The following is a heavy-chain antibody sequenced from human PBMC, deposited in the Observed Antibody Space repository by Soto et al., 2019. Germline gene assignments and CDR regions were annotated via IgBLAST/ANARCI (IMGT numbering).Heavy chain of an antibody. CDR1: GGSISNSSYY. D-gene: IGHD1-7*01. J-gene: IGHJ5*02. V-gene: IGHV4-39*01. CDR2: IYYSGST. CDR3: ARHAVTGTPLNNWFDP. Sequence: SETLSLTCTVSGGSISNSSYYWGWIRQPPGKGLEWIGSIYYSGSTYYNPSLKSRVTISVDTSKNQFSLKLSSVTAADTAVYYCARHAVTGTPLNNWFDPWGQGTLVTVSS.